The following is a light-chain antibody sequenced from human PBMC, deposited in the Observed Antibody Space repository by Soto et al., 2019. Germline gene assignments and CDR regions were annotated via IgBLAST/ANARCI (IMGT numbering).Light chain of an antibody. Sequence: EIVLTQSPGTLSLSPGERATLSCRASQSVSSNYLAWYQQIPGQAPSLLIYGASSRATGIPDRFSGSGSGTDFTLTISRLETEDFAVYYCQQYDSSLYTFGQGTRLEIK. CDR3: QQYDSSLYT. J-gene: IGKJ2*01. CDR1: QSVSSNY. V-gene: IGKV3-20*01. CDR2: GAS.